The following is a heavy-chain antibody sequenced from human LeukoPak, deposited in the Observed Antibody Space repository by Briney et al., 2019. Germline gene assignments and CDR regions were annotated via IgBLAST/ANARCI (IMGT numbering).Heavy chain of an antibody. J-gene: IGHJ4*02. Sequence: SETLSLTCAVYGGSFSGYYWSWIRQPPGKGLEWIGEINHSGSTNYNPSLKSRVTISVDTSKNQFSLKLSSVTAADTAVYYCARGCKKRRYFDWLLPFDYWGQGTLVTVSS. V-gene: IGHV4-34*01. CDR2: INHSGST. CDR1: GGSFSGYY. CDR3: ARGCKKRRYFDWLLPFDY. D-gene: IGHD3-9*01.